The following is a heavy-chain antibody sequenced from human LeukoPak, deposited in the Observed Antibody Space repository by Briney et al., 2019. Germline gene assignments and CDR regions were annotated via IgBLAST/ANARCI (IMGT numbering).Heavy chain of an antibody. CDR2: ISGSGGST. J-gene: IGHJ4*02. CDR1: GFTFSSYA. CDR3: AKDRSCTNAISHGGFDD. V-gene: IGHV3-23*01. Sequence: GGSLRLSCAASGFTFSSYAVSWVRQAPGKGLEWVSSISGSGGSTYSADSVKGRFTISRDNSKNTLYLQMNSLRAEDTALYYCAKDRSCTNAISHGGFDDWGQGTLVTVSS. D-gene: IGHD2-8*01.